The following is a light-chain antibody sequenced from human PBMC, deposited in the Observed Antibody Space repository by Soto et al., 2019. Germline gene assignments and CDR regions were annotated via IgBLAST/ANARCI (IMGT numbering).Light chain of an antibody. Sequence: SPDQEKKNTISCSGSSSNIARNSVSWYQQLPGTAPKLLIYDDNKRPSGIPDRFSGSKSGTSATLGITGFESGDEADYYCRSWDRSVIDYVFGNGSKVTVL. V-gene: IGLV1-51*01. CDR3: RSWDRSVIDYV. CDR2: DDN. J-gene: IGLJ1*01. CDR1: SSNIARNS.